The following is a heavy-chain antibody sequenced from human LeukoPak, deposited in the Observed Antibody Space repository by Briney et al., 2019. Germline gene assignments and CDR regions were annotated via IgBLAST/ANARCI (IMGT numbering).Heavy chain of an antibody. V-gene: IGHV3-66*01. CDR3: AKSPKTGFLFDY. Sequence: GGSLRLSCAASGFTVSSNNMSWVRQAPGKGLEWVSVIYGGVNTVYADSVQGRFTISRDNSKNTLYLQMSSLRAEDTAVYYCAKSPKTGFLFDYWGKGTLVTVSS. J-gene: IGHJ4*02. D-gene: IGHD1-1*01. CDR1: GFTVSSNN. CDR2: IYGGVNT.